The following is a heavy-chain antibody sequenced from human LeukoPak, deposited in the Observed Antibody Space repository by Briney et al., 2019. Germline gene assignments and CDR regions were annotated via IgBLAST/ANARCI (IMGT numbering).Heavy chain of an antibody. D-gene: IGHD5-24*01. CDR2: ISHSGITT. V-gene: IGHV3-23*01. J-gene: IGHJ2*01. CDR3: VKDRDGYNAPRGWYFDI. Sequence: GGSLRLSCAASGFTFSIYGIHWVRQAPGKGLEWVSGISHSGITTYYADSVKGRFTISRDNSKNTLYLQMNSLRVEDTAVYYCVKDRDGYNAPRGWYFDIWGRGILVTVS. CDR1: GFTFSIYG.